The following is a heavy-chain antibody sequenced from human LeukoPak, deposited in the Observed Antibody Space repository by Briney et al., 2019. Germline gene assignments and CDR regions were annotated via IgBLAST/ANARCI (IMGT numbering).Heavy chain of an antibody. Sequence: PSETLSLTCTVSGYSISTGYNWGWIRQPPGKGLEWIGSIYHSGSTYYNPSLKSRVTMSVDTSKNQFSLKLSSVTAADTAVYYCARSGSSGYYGVDYWGQGTLVTVSS. CDR2: IYHSGST. CDR1: GYSISTGYN. V-gene: IGHV4-38-2*02. D-gene: IGHD3-22*01. J-gene: IGHJ4*02. CDR3: ARSGSSGYYGVDY.